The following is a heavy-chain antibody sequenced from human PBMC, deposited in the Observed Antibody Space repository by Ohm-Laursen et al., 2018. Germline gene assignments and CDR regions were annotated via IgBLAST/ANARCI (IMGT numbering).Heavy chain of an antibody. J-gene: IGHJ4*02. D-gene: IGHD5-18*01. CDR3: ARDQGHQIHSGFDY. Sequence: GSSVKVSCKASGYTFTGYYMHWVRQAPGQGLEWMGWINPNSGGTNYAQKFQGRVTMTRDTSISTAYMELSRLRSDDTAVYYCARDQGHQIHSGFDYWGQGTLVTVSS. CDR1: GYTFTGYY. CDR2: INPNSGGT. V-gene: IGHV1-2*02.